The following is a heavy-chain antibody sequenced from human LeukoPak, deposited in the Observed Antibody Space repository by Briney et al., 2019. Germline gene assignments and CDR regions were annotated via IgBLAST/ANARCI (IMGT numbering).Heavy chain of an antibody. CDR3: ARRGYTYGYPDY. J-gene: IGHJ4*02. CDR1: GYTFSSYY. D-gene: IGHD5-18*01. CDR2: VNPSGGST. V-gene: IGHV1-46*01. Sequence: VASVKVSCKASGYTFSSYYMHWVRQAPGQGREWMGIVNPSGGSTSYAQKFQGRVTMTRDTSTSTVYMELSSLRSEDTAVYYCARRGYTYGYPDYWGQGTLVTVSS.